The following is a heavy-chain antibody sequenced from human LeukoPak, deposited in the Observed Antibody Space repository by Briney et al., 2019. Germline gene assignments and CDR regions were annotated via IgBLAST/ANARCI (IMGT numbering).Heavy chain of an antibody. V-gene: IGHV4-59*01. CDR2: IYYSGST. CDR1: GGSISSYY. Sequence: SETLSLTCAVSGGSISSYYWSWIRERPGKGLEWIGYIYYSGSTNCNPSPKSRVTISVETSKKQFSLKLSSVTAAATAVYYCSRSHSCWFEYYFDYWRQGTQLTVPS. J-gene: IGHJ4*02. D-gene: IGHD6-19*01. CDR3: SRSHSCWFEYYFDY.